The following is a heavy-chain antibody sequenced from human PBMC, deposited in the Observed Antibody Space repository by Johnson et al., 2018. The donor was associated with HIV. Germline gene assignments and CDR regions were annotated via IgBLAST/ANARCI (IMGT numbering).Heavy chain of an antibody. J-gene: IGHJ3*02. CDR3: ARGDPPNVFNI. V-gene: IGHV3-30-3*01. CDR2: ISYDGSNK. Sequence: QVQLVESGGGVVQPGRSLRLSCAASGFTFSSYAMHWVRQDPGKGLEWVAVISYDGSNKYYADSVKGRFTISRDNAKNTLYLQMNTWRAEDTAVYYCARGDPPNVFNIWGRGTVVTVSS. CDR1: GFTFSSYA.